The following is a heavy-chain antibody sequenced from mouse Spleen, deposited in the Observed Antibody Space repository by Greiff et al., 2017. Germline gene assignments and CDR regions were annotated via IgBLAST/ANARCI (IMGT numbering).Heavy chain of an antibody. V-gene: IGHV5-16*01. CDR1: GFTFSDYY. CDR3: ARDGEGLAY. Sequence: EVMLVESEGGLVQPGSSMKLSCTASGFTFSDYYMAWVRQVPEKGLEWVANINYDGSSTYYLDSLKSRFIISRDNAKNILYLQMSSLKSEDTATYYCARDGEGLAYWGQGTLVTVSA. D-gene: IGHD2-13*01. J-gene: IGHJ3*01. CDR2: INYDGSST.